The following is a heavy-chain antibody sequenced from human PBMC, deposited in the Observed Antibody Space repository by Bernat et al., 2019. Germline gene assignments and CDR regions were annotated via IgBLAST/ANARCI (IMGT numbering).Heavy chain of an antibody. V-gene: IGHV3-66*01. J-gene: IGHJ4*02. CDR3: ATRSGGYFDY. D-gene: IGHD2-15*01. CDR2: IYSGGST. CDR1: GFTVSSNY. Sequence: VQLVESGGGVVQPGGSLRLSCAASGFTVSSNYMSWVRQAPGKGLEWVSVIYSGGSTYYADSVEGRFTISRDNSKNALYLQMNSLGAEDTAVYYCATRSGGYFDYWGQGTLVTVSS.